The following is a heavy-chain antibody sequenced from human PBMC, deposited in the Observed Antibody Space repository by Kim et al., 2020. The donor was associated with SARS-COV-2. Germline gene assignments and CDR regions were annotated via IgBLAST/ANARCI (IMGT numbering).Heavy chain of an antibody. Sequence: VGSLRLSCAASGFTFSDYYMNWIRQAPGKGLEWVSYISNSGGYTNYADSVKGRFTISRDNAKNSLYLQMNSLRAEDTALYYCAKFAYGSAQQWVDSWGQGTLVTVSS. J-gene: IGHJ4*02. V-gene: IGHV3-11*03. CDR3: AKFAYGSAQQWVDS. D-gene: IGHD3-10*01. CDR1: GFTFSDYY. CDR2: ISNSGGYT.